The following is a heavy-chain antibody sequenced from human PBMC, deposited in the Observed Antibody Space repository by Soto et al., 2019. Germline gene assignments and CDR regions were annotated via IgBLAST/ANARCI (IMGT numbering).Heavy chain of an antibody. CDR3: ARSGSSWNLREFDY. V-gene: IGHV1-18*01. Sequence: ASVEVSCEASDYTFTSYGIIWVRQAPGQGLEWIGWISVYNGNTNYAQKFRGRVTMTTDISTTTAYMEMRSLRSDDTAVYYCARSGSSWNLREFDYWGQGTLVTVSS. D-gene: IGHD6-13*01. CDR2: ISVYNGNT. CDR1: DYTFTSYG. J-gene: IGHJ4*02.